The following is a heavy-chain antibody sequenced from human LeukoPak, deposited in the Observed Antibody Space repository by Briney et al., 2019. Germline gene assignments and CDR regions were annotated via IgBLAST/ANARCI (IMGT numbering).Heavy chain of an antibody. CDR1: GFTFSDYY. CDR3: AKATGTLGN. Sequence: GGSLRLSCAASGFTFSDYYMSWIRQAPGKGLEWVSYIRSSGSTIYYADSVKGRFTISRDNSKNTLYLQMNSLTAEDTAIYYCAKATGTLGNWGQGTLVTVSS. D-gene: IGHD1-1*01. CDR2: IRSSGSTI. V-gene: IGHV3-11*01. J-gene: IGHJ4*02.